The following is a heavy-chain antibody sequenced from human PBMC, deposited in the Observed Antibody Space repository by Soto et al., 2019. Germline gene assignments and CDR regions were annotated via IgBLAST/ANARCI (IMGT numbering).Heavy chain of an antibody. CDR2: ISTTGTSP. CDR1: GFSSSNYE. Sequence: PGGSLRLSCTASGFSSSNYEMNWIRQAPGKGLECVSHISTTGTSPYYADSVRGRFTVSRYTANNSIYLQMNSLKAEDTALYYCGRDGPRGPSDAFDVWGQGTMVTVSS. J-gene: IGHJ3*01. V-gene: IGHV3-48*03. D-gene: IGHD3-10*01. CDR3: GRDGPRGPSDAFDV.